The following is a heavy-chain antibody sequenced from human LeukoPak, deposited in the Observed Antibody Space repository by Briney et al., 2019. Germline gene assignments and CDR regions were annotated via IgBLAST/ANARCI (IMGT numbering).Heavy chain of an antibody. J-gene: IGHJ6*03. CDR1: GCSISSYY. CDR2: IYYSGST. Sequence: KPSETLSLTCTVSGCSISSYYGSWIRQPPGKGLEWIGYIYYSGSTYYNPHLKSRVTISIDTSNNQFSLKLSSVTATDTAVYYCARDGARDYYYYYMDVWGKGTTVTVSS. D-gene: IGHD4-17*01. V-gene: IGHV4-59*01. CDR3: ARDGARDYYYYYMDV.